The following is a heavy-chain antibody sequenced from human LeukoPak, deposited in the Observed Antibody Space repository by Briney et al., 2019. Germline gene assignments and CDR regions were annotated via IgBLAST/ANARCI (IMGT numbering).Heavy chain of an antibody. V-gene: IGHV1-69*01. J-gene: IGHJ6*02. CDR1: GGTFSSYA. CDR2: IIPIFGTA. D-gene: IGHD6-13*01. Sequence: GSSVKVSCKASGGTFSSYAISWVRQAPGQGLEWMGGIIPIFGTANYAQKFQGRVTITADESTSTAYMELSSLRSEDTAMYYCARACIAAAGTRCYYYGMDVWGQGTTVTVSS. CDR3: ARACIAAAGTRCYYYGMDV.